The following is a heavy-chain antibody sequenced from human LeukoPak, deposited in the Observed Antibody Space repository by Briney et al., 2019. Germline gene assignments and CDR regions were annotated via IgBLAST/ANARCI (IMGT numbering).Heavy chain of an antibody. CDR1: DGSISSSSYY. J-gene: IGHJ4*02. Sequence: PSETLSLTCTVSDGSISSSSYYWGRIRQPPGKGLEWIGSIYYSGSTYYNPSLKSRVTISVDTSKNQFSLKLSSVTAADTAVYYCARHPFLLAAAGTFDFFDYWGQGTLVTVSS. CDR2: IYYSGST. V-gene: IGHV4-39*01. D-gene: IGHD6-13*01. CDR3: ARHPFLLAAAGTFDFFDY.